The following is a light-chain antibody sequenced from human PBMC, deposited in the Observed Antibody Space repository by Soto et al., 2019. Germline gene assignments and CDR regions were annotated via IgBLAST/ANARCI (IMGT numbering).Light chain of an antibody. J-gene: IGKJ5*01. CDR3: QQYNNWPPWIT. Sequence: EIVMTQSTATLSVSSGDRATLSCRASQSVGSNLAWYQQKAGQAPRLLIYDVSTRATGVPVRFGGSGSGTEFTLTISSLQSEDFAVYYCQQYNNWPPWITFGQGTRLEIK. CDR2: DVS. V-gene: IGKV3-15*01. CDR1: QSVGSN.